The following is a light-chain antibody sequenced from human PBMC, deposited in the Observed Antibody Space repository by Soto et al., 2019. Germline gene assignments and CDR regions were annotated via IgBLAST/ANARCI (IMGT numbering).Light chain of an antibody. CDR1: STNIGNGH. CDR2: DND. Sequence: QSVLTQPPSVSAAPGQQVSISCSGSSTNIGNGHVSWYQHLLGTAPKLLIYDNDKRPSGIPDRFSGSKSDTAATLGITGLQTGDEADYYCETWDSSLRTVLFGGGTKVTVL. V-gene: IGLV1-51*01. J-gene: IGLJ2*01. CDR3: ETWDSSLRTVL.